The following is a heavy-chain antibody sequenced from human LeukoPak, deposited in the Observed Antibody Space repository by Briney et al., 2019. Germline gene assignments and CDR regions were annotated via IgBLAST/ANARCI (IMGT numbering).Heavy chain of an antibody. CDR3: ARQLPLEH. J-gene: IGHJ1*01. D-gene: IGHD4-23*01. CDR2: IYSGGST. V-gene: IGHV3-53*01. CDR1: GFTFNNDW. Sequence: GGSLRLSCAASGFTFNNDWMNWVRQAPGKGLEWVSVIYSGGSTYYADSVKGRFTISRDNSKNTLYLQMNSLRAEDTAVYYCARQLPLEHWGQGTLVTVSS.